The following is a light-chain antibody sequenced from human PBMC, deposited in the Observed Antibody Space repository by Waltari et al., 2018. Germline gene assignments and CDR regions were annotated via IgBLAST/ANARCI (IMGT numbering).Light chain of an antibody. CDR2: EVS. V-gene: IGLV2-18*02. CDR1: RSDVGSYNR. J-gene: IGLJ1*01. Sequence: QSALTQPPSVSGSPGPSVTISCTGTRSDVGSYNRVPWYPQPPDTAPKLLIYEVSDRPSGVPDRFSGSKSANTAFLTISGLQAEDEADYFCSSYTSSSTWVFGTGTKVTVL. CDR3: SSYTSSSTWV.